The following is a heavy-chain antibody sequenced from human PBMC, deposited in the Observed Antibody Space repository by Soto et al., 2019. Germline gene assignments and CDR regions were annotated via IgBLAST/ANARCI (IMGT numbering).Heavy chain of an antibody. CDR1: GYTFSSYA. D-gene: IGHD7-27*01. CDR2: INAGYGNT. V-gene: IGHV1-3*01. Sequence: ASVKVSGKASGYTFSSYAMHWVRQAPGQRLEWMGWINAGYGNTKSSQKFQDRVTISRDTSASTAYMELTSLRSEDTAVYYCARDTGDGTFDFWGQGTLVTVAS. CDR3: ARDTGDGTFDF. J-gene: IGHJ4*02.